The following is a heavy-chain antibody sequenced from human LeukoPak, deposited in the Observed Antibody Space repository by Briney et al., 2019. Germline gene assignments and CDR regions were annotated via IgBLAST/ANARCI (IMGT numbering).Heavy chain of an antibody. CDR2: IYYSGST. Sequence: SETLSLTCTVSGGSISSGGYYWSWIRQHPGKGLEWIGYIYYSGSTYYNPSLKSRVTISVDTSKNQFSLKLSSVTAADTAVYYCARDAHESSGFDYWGQGTLVTVSS. CDR1: GGSISSGGYY. J-gene: IGHJ4*02. D-gene: IGHD3-22*01. CDR3: ARDAHESSGFDY. V-gene: IGHV4-31*03.